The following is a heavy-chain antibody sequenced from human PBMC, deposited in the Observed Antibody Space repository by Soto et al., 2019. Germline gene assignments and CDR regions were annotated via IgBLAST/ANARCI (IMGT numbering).Heavy chain of an antibody. V-gene: IGHV3-72*01. J-gene: IGHJ4*02. Sequence: GGSLRLSCAASGFTFSDHYMDWVRQAPGKGLEWVGRTRNKANSYTTEYAASVKGRFTISRDDSKNSLYLQMNSLKTEDTAVYYCASAYSSSWHYWGQGTLVTVSS. CDR1: GFTFSDHY. CDR3: ASAYSSSWHY. CDR2: TRNKANSYTT. D-gene: IGHD6-13*01.